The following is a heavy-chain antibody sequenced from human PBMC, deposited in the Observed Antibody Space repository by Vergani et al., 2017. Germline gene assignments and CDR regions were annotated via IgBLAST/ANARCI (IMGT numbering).Heavy chain of an antibody. CDR2: LYHSGGA. CDR1: GGPITSSSYY. J-gene: IGHJ4*02. V-gene: IGHV4-39*01. CDR3: ARTESFILRYFHWAL. Sequence: QLHLQESGPGLVKPSETLSLTCTVSGGPITSSSYYWGWIRQPPGKGLEWIGNLYHSGGAYYNPSLKGRVTISVDTSKNQFSLEVTSVTAADTAIYFCARTESFILRYFHWALWGQGTLVTVSS. D-gene: IGHD3-9*01.